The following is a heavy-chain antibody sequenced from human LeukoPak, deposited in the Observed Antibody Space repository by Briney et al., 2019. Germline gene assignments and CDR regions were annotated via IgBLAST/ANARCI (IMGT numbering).Heavy chain of an antibody. CDR1: GYTFTGYY. CDR3: ARDPRGSYYIYY. Sequence: ASVKVSCKASGYTFTGYYMHWVRQAPGQGLEWMGVINPSDGTRNYAQKFQGRVTMTRDMSTRTVYMELSSLRSEDTAVYYCARDPRGSYYIYYWGQGTLVTVSS. D-gene: IGHD3-10*01. CDR2: INPSDGTR. V-gene: IGHV1-46*01. J-gene: IGHJ4*02.